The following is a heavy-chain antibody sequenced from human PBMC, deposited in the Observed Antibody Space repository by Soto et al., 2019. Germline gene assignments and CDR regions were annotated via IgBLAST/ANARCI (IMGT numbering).Heavy chain of an antibody. J-gene: IGHJ3*02. Sequence: QVQLVESGGGVVQPGRSLRLSCAASGFTFSNYGMHWVRQAPGKGLEGLAVIINDGIDEKYGDSVNGRVTISRDNSNNTLYLQINSLRVEDTAVYYCARDDDRPDNDLDMWGKGTVVTVSS. CDR2: IINDGIDE. V-gene: IGHV3-33*05. CDR3: ARDDDRPDNDLDM. CDR1: GFTFSNYG. D-gene: IGHD3-22*01.